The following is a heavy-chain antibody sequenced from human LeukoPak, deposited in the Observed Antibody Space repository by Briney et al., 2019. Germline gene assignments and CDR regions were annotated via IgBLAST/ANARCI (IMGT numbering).Heavy chain of an antibody. V-gene: IGHV4-39*01. CDR1: GGSISSSGHY. CDR3: ARLAATGTKRFDY. J-gene: IGHJ4*02. CDR2: IYYSGRT. D-gene: IGHD6-13*01. Sequence: PSETLSLTCTVSGGSISSSGHYWGWIRQPPGKGLEWIGSIYYSGRTFYKPSLKSRGTISVDTSKNQFSLNLTSVTAADTAVYYCARLAATGTKRFDYWGQGTLVTVSS.